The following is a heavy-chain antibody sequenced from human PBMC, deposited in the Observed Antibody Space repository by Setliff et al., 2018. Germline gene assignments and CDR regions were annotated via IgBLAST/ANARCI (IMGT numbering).Heavy chain of an antibody. D-gene: IGHD2-8*01. CDR1: GYTLSNSI. Sequence: ASVKVSCKASGYTLSNSILSWVRKAPGQGLEWVGWISAYNGKTYSAQKFQDRVTLTTHTSKNMGYLELRDLRSDNTAGYYCLRLVRYCTKIACQATSGDEFWGLGTLVTVSS. J-gene: IGHJ4*02. V-gene: IGHV1-18*01. CDR3: LRLVRYCTKIACQATSGDEF. CDR2: ISAYNGKT.